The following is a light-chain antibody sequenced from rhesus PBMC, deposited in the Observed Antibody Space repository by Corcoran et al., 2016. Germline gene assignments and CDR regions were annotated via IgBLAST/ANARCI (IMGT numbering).Light chain of an antibody. CDR3: QQSSNLWT. CDR2: GAS. Sequence: ETVVTQSPATLSLSPGERATLSCRASQSVGSYLAWYQQKPGQAPRLPIYGASSRATGIPDRFSGSGSVTDFTLTISSLEPEDVGVYYCQQSSNLWTFGQGTKVEIK. CDR1: QSVGSY. V-gene: IGKV3-24*04. J-gene: IGKJ1*01.